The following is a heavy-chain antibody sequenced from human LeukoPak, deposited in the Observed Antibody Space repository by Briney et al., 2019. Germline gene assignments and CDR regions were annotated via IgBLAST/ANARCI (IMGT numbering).Heavy chain of an antibody. CDR1: GFTFSSYG. V-gene: IGHV3-23*01. D-gene: IGHD2-15*01. CDR3: AKSGRVCSGGTCYQEYFDY. CDR2: ISAGGGST. Sequence: GGSLRLSCAASGFTFSSYGMHWVRQAPGKGLEWVSAISAGGGSTYYADSVKGRFTISRDNFKNTLYLQMNSLRAEDTAVHYCAKSGRVCSGGTCYQEYFDYWGQGTLVTVSS. J-gene: IGHJ4*02.